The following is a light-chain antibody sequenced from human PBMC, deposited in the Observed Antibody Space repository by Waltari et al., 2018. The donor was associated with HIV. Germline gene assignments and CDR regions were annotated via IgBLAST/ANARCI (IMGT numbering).Light chain of an antibody. J-gene: IGLJ2*01. V-gene: IGLV2-8*01. CDR2: EVS. CDR3: SSYAGSNNLV. Sequence: QSALTQPPSASGSPGQSVTISCTGTSSDVGGYNFVSWYQQHQGKAPKLMIFEVSKRPSGVPDRFTGSKSANTASLTVSGLQAEDEADSYCSSYAGSNNLVFGGGTKLTVL. CDR1: SSDVGGYNF.